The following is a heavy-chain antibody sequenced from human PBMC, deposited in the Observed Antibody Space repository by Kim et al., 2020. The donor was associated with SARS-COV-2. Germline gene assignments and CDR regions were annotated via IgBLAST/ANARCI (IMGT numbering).Heavy chain of an antibody. CDR1: GGSISSSSYY. Sequence: SETLSLTCTVSGGSISSSSYYWGWIRQPPGKGLEWIGSIYCSGSTYYNPSLKSRVTISVDTSKNQFSLKLSSVTAADTAVYYCARRKSVGATTSWFDPWGQGTLVTVSS. CDR2: IYCSGST. J-gene: IGHJ5*02. V-gene: IGHV4-39*01. CDR3: ARRKSVGATTSWFDP. D-gene: IGHD1-26*01.